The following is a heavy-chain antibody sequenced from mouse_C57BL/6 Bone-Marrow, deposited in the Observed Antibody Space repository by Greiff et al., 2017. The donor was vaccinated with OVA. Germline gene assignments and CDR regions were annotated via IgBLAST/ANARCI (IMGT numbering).Heavy chain of an antibody. CDR3: ARSCDGYFAY. CDR2: INPNNGGT. J-gene: IGHJ3*01. D-gene: IGHD2-3*01. Sequence: DVKLQESGPELVKPGASVKIPCKASGYTFTDYNMDWVKQSHGKSLEWIGDINPNNGGTIYNQKFKGKATLTVDKSSSTAYMELRSLTSEDTAVYYCARSCDGYFAYWGQGTLVTVSA. V-gene: IGHV1-18*01. CDR1: GYTFTDYN.